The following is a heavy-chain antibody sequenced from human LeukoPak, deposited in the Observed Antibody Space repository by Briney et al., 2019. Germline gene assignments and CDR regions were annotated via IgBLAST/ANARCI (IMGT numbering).Heavy chain of an antibody. CDR1: GFTLSNYS. V-gene: IGHV3-48*01. CDR3: ARDRSMGLLFV. CDR2: ISSRSTTI. D-gene: IGHD2/OR15-2a*01. Sequence: PGGSLRLSCAASGFTLSNYSMNWVRQAPGKGLEWVSYISSRSTTIYYVDSLKGRFTISRDNAKNSLYLQMNSLRAEDTAVYYCARDRSMGLLFVWGQGTLVTVSS. J-gene: IGHJ4*02.